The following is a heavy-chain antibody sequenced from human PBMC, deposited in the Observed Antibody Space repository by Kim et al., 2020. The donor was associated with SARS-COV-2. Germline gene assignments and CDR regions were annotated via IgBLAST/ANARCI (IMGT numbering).Heavy chain of an antibody. CDR1: EFTFSRYS. Sequence: GGSLRLSCAASEFTFSRYSMNWVRQVPGKGLEWVSTISRNSDYIYYADSVEGRFTISRDNAKNSLYLQMNSLRADDTAMYYCARDLSLGRPGGFDYWGQG. CDR3: ARDLSLGRPGGFDY. J-gene: IGHJ4*02. V-gene: IGHV3-21*01. D-gene: IGHD3-10*01. CDR2: ISRNSDYI.